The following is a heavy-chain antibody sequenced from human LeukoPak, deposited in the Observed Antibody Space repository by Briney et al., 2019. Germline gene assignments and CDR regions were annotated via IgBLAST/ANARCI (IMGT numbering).Heavy chain of an antibody. J-gene: IGHJ4*02. CDR3: AREPTDYGDTYYFDY. D-gene: IGHD4-17*01. CDR1: GFTFSSYA. Sequence: GGSLRLSCAASGFTFSSYAMSWVRQAPGKGLEWVSAISGSGGSTYYADSVKGRFTISRDNSKNTLYLQMNSLRAEDTAVYYCAREPTDYGDTYYFDYWGQGTLVTVSS. V-gene: IGHV3-23*01. CDR2: ISGSGGST.